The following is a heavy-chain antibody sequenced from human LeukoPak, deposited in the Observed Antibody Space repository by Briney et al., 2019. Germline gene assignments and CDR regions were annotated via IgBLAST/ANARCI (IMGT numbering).Heavy chain of an antibody. Sequence: GGSLRLSCAASGFTFSSYAMSWVRQAPGKGLEWVSAISGSGGSTYYADSVKGRFTISRGNSKNTLYLQMNSLRAEDTAVYYCAKGYCSSTSCYRLGHYYYYYGMDVWGQGTTVTVSS. CDR2: ISGSGGST. J-gene: IGHJ6*02. V-gene: IGHV3-23*01. D-gene: IGHD2-2*02. CDR1: GFTFSSYA. CDR3: AKGYCSSTSCYRLGHYYYYYGMDV.